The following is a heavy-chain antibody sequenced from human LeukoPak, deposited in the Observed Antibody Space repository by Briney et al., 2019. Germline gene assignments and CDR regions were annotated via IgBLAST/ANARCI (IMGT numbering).Heavy chain of an antibody. Sequence: SETLSLTCTVSSGSISTYYWSWIRQPPGKGLEWIGYIYYSGSTKYNPSLKSRVTLPIDTSKNQFSLKLSSVTAADTAVYYCARDGYSGSDALWGQGTLVTVS. CDR1: SGSISTYY. D-gene: IGHD5-12*01. J-gene: IGHJ4*02. V-gene: IGHV4-59*01. CDR3: ARDGYSGSDAL. CDR2: IYYSGST.